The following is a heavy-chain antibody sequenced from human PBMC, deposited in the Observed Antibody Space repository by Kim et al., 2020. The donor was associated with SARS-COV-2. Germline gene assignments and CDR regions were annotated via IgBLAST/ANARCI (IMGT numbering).Heavy chain of an antibody. Sequence: RVTISVDTSKNQFSLKLSSVTAADTAVYYCARALNRPTRHIVVVITRFDPWGQGTLVTVSS. V-gene: IGHV4-31*02. D-gene: IGHD2-21*01. J-gene: IGHJ5*02. CDR3: ARALNRPTRHIVVVITRFDP.